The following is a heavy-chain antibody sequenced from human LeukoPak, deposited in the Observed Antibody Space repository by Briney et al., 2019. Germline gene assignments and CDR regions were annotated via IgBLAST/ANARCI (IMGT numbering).Heavy chain of an antibody. V-gene: IGHV1-8*03. CDR1: GYTFTSYD. CDR2: MNPNSGNT. J-gene: IGHJ4*02. D-gene: IGHD5-12*01. Sequence: ASVKVSCKASGYTFTSYDINWVRQATGQGLEWMGWMNPNSGNTGYAQKFQGRVTITRNTSISTAYMELSSLRSEDTAVYYCAREGYSGYDRPFDYWGQGTLVTVSS. CDR3: AREGYSGYDRPFDY.